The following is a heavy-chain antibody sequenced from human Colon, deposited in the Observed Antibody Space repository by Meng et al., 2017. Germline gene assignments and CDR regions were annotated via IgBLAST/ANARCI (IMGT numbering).Heavy chain of an antibody. J-gene: IGHJ4*02. CDR3: ARGASDYDFDY. D-gene: IGHD3-22*01. Sequence: QLKESGPGLVRPSDPLSLTCTFSGGSVSSGSYYWSWIRQPPGKGLEWIGYIYYSGSTNYNPSLKSRVTISVDTSKNQFSLKLSSVTAADTAVYYCARGASDYDFDYWGQGTLVTVSS. CDR1: GGSVSSGSYY. V-gene: IGHV4-61*01. CDR2: IYYSGST.